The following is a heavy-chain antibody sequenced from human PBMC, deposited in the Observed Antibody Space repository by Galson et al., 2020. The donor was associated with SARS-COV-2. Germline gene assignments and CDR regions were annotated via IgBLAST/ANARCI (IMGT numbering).Heavy chain of an antibody. CDR3: AIHTYYYGARNYFDY. D-gene: IGHD3-10*01. V-gene: IGHV4-39*01. CDR2: IYYNGAT. J-gene: IGHJ4*02. Sequence: SETLSLTCTVSGGSISSSDNCWGWVRQPPGKGLEWVATIYYNGATYYNPSLKSRAAISVDTSKNQFSLKLSSVTAADTAVYYCAIHTYYYGARNYFDYWGRGALVTVSS. CDR1: GGSISSSDNC.